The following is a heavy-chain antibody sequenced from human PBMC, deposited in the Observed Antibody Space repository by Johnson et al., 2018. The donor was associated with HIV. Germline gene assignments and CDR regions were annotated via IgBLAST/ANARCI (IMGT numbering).Heavy chain of an antibody. Sequence: VQLVESGGGLVQPGRSLRLSCAASGFTFSSYWMTWVRQAPGKGLEWVANIKQDGSEKYYVDSVKGRFTISRDNAKNSLYLQMNSLRAEDTAVYYCARDKPIVVVMKSDAFDIWGQGTMVTIAS. CDR1: GFTFSSYW. D-gene: IGHD3-22*01. J-gene: IGHJ3*02. CDR3: ARDKPIVVVMKSDAFDI. V-gene: IGHV3-7*01. CDR2: IKQDGSEK.